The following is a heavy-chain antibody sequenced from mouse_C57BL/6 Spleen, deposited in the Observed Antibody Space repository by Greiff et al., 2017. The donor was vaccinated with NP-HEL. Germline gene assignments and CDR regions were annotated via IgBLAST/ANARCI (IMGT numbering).Heavy chain of an antibody. D-gene: IGHD3-2*02. CDR3: ARGGGYSSAPAWFAY. CDR2: IWSGGST. J-gene: IGHJ3*01. CDR1: GFSLTSYG. V-gene: IGHV2-2*01. Sequence: QVQLKQSGPGLVQPSQSLSITCTVSGFSLTSYGVHWVRQSPGKGLEWLGVIWSGGSTDYNAAFISRLSISKDNSKSQVFFKMNSLQADDTAIYYCARGGGYSSAPAWFAYWGQGTLVTVSA.